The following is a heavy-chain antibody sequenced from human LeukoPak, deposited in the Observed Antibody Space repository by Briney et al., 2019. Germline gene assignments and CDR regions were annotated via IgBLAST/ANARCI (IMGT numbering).Heavy chain of an antibody. CDR2: INHSGST. CDR3: ARLRLLWFGEFGRWGYYFDY. Sequence: PWETLSLTCAVYGGSFSGYYWSWIRQPPGEGLEWIGEINHSGSTNYNPSLKSRVTISVDTSKDQFSLKLSSVTAADTAVYYCARLRLLWFGEFGRWGYYFDYWGQGTLVTVSS. V-gene: IGHV4-34*01. J-gene: IGHJ4*02. D-gene: IGHD3-10*01. CDR1: GGSFSGYY.